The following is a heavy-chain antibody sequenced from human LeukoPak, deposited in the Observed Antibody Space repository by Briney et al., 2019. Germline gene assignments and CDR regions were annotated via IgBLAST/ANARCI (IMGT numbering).Heavy chain of an antibody. J-gene: IGHJ4*02. D-gene: IGHD3-10*01. CDR2: INHSGST. V-gene: IGHV4-34*01. CDR1: GGSFSGYY. Sequence: PSETLSLTCAVYGGSFSGYYWSWIRQPPGKGLEWIGKINHSGSTNYNPSLKSRVTISVDTSKNQFSLKLSSVTAADTAVYYCARPALLWFGELMYYFDYWGQGTLVTVSS. CDR3: ARPALLWFGELMYYFDY.